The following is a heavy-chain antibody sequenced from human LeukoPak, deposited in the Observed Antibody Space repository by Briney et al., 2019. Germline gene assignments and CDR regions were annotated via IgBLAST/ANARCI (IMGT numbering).Heavy chain of an antibody. CDR1: GYSISSGYY. V-gene: IGHV4-38-2*02. CDR3: ARGEWDGSGSYYNLIWFDP. CDR2: IYHSGST. D-gene: IGHD3-10*01. J-gene: IGHJ5*02. Sequence: PSETLSLTCTVSGYSISSGYYWGWIRQPPGKGLEWIGSIYHSGSTYYNPSLKSRVTISVDTSKNQFSLKLSSVTAADTAVYYCARGEWDGSGSYYNLIWFDPWGQGTLVTVSS.